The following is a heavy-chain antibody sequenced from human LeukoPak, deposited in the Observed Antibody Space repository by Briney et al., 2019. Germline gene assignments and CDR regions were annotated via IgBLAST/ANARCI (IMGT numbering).Heavy chain of an antibody. Sequence: GGSLRLSCAASGFTFSSYAMSWVRQAPGKGLEWVSAISGSGGSTYYADSVKGRFTISRDNSKNTLYLQMNSLRAEDTAVYYCATAGYCSGGSCPGYWGQGTLVTVSS. CDR3: ATAGYCSGGSCPGY. D-gene: IGHD2-15*01. CDR1: GFTFSSYA. CDR2: ISGSGGST. V-gene: IGHV3-23*01. J-gene: IGHJ4*02.